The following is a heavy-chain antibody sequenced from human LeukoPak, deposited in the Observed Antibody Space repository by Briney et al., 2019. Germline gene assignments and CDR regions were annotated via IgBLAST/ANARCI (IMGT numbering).Heavy chain of an antibody. CDR3: AHRVRSGSYFDY. Sequence: SGPTLVNPTQTLTQTCTFSGFSLSTSGVGVSWIRQPPGKALEWLAVIYWDDDKRYSPSLKSRLTITKDTSKNQVVLTMTNMDPVDTATYYCAHRVRSGSYFDYWGQGTLVTVSS. D-gene: IGHD1-26*01. CDR1: GFSLSTSGVG. CDR2: IYWDDDK. V-gene: IGHV2-5*02. J-gene: IGHJ4*02.